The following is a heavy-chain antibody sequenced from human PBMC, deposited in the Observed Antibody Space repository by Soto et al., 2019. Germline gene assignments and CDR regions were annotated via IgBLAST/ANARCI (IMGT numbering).Heavy chain of an antibody. CDR3: AKARADYYDSSGYPVDY. J-gene: IGHJ4*02. V-gene: IGHV3-23*01. CDR1: GFTFSSYA. Sequence: EVQLLESGGGLVQPGGSLRLSCAASGFTFSSYAMSCVRQAPGKGLEWVSAISGSGGSTYYADSVKGRFTISRDNSKNTLYLQMNSLRAEDTAVHYCAKARADYYDSSGYPVDYWGQGTLVTVSS. CDR2: ISGSGGST. D-gene: IGHD3-22*01.